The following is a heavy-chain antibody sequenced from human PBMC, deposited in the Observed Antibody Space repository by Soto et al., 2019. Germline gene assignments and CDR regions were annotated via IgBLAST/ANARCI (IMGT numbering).Heavy chain of an antibody. J-gene: IGHJ3*02. V-gene: IGHV5-51*01. D-gene: IGHD6-13*01. CDR3: ARWYSSSRGGDAFDI. CDR2: IYPGDSDT. Sequence: GESLKISCNGSGYSFTIYWIGWVRQMPGKGLEWMGIIYPGDSDTRYSPSFQGPVTISADKSISTAYLQWSSLKASDTAMYYCARWYSSSRGGDAFDIWGQGTMVTVSS. CDR1: GYSFTIYW.